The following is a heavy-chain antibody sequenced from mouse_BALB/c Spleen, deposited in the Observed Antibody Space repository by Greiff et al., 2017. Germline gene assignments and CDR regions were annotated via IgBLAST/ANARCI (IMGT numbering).Heavy chain of an antibody. J-gene: IGHJ1*01. Sequence: VQLQQSGAELVKPGASVKLSCKASGYTFTSYYMYWVKQRPGQGLEWIGEINPSNGGTNFNEKFKSKATLTVDTSSSTAYMQLSSLTSEDSAVYYCTRWGRYFDVWGAGTTVTVSS. CDR1: GYTFTSYY. CDR3: TRWGRYFDV. V-gene: IGHV1S81*02. CDR2: INPSNGGT.